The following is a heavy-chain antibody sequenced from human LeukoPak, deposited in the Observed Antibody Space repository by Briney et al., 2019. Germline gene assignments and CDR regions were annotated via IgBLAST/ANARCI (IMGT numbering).Heavy chain of an antibody. CDR3: ARVIWNSVYYYYSMDV. D-gene: IGHD1-7*01. V-gene: IGHV4-34*01. J-gene: IGHJ6*03. CDR1: GVSFSGYY. CDR2: INHSGII. Sequence: KPSETLSLTCAVSGVSFSGYYWSWMRQPPGKGLEWIGEINHSGIIHYNPSLKSRVTISVDTSKNQFSLRLSSVTAADTAVYYCARVIWNSVYYYYSMDVWGKGTTVTASS.